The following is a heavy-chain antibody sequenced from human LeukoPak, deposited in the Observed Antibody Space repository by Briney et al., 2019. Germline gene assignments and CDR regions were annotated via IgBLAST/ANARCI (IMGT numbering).Heavy chain of an antibody. CDR1: GYTFTSYG. CDR2: ISAYNGNT. V-gene: IGHV1-18*01. J-gene: IGHJ4*02. Sequence: ASVKVSCKASGYTFTSYGISWVRQAPGQGLEWMGWISAYNGNTNYAQKLQGRVTMTTDTSTSTAYMDLRSLRSDDTAVYYCARAVPYDFGSGSTEELDYWGQGTLVTVSS. CDR3: ARAVPYDFGSGSTEELDY. D-gene: IGHD3-10*01.